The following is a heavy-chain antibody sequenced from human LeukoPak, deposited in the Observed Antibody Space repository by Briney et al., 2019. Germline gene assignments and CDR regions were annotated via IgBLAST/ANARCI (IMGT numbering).Heavy chain of an antibody. CDR3: GKTDIYFNPIDY. J-gene: IGHJ4*02. V-gene: IGHV4-4*02. CDR1: GVSISSSEW. D-gene: IGHD3-9*01. CDR2: IHRAGRT. Sequence: SGTLSLTCAVSGVSISSSEWWIWVRQPPGQGLEWIGEIHRAGRTRYNPSLKSRVTISMDYSKNRFSLKLTSVTAADTAIYYCGKTDIYFNPIDYWGPGSLVTVSS.